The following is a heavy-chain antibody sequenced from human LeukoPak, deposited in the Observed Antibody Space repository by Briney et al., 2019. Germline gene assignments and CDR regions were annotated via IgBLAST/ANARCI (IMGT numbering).Heavy chain of an antibody. CDR1: GFIFSSYA. CDR2: IIGSGDST. D-gene: IGHD6-13*01. Sequence: GGSLRLSCAASGFIFSSYAMTWARQAPGKGLEWVSGIIGSGDSTYYADSVKGRFTISRDNSKNTVYLQMSSLRAEDTAVYYCAKGTRRQQLAYFDYWGQGTLVTVSS. J-gene: IGHJ4*02. CDR3: AKGTRRQQLAYFDY. V-gene: IGHV3-23*01.